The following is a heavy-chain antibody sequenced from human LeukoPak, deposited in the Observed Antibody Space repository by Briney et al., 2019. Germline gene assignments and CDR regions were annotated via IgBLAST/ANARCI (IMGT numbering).Heavy chain of an antibody. CDR3: AREGEALVIVSHTDY. Sequence: QPGGSLRLSCAASGFTFSSYEMNWVRQAPGKGVEWVSYISSSGSNIYYADSVKGRFNIYRENAKNSVYVQINSLRAEDTAVYYCAREGEALVIVSHTDYWGQGTLVTVSS. J-gene: IGHJ4*02. CDR1: GFTFSSYE. CDR2: ISSSGSNI. D-gene: IGHD3-9*01. V-gene: IGHV3-48*03.